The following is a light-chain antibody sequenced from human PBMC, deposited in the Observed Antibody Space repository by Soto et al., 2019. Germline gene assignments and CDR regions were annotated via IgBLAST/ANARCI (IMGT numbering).Light chain of an antibody. Sequence: EIVLTQSPATLYVSPGERATLSCRASQSLSSNVAWYQQRPGQAPRLLIYATSSRASDVPARFSGGGSGTEFTLTISSLQPEDFAVYYCHYYDKWPPGTFGQGTKVDIK. CDR2: ATS. V-gene: IGKV3-15*01. J-gene: IGKJ1*01. CDR1: QSLSSN. CDR3: HYYDKWPPGT.